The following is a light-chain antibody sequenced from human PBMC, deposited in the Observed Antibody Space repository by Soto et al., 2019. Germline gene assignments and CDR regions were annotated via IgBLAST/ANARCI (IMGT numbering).Light chain of an antibody. CDR1: QGIGTY. CDR3: QQVDSYPRT. J-gene: IGKJ1*01. CDR2: ASS. V-gene: IGKV1-9*01. Sequence: DIQMTQSPSSLSASVGDRVTLRCLASQGIGTYLVWYQQKSGKAPTVLIYASSTLQTGVPSRFSGSGSGTDFSLTISSLHPEDVATYYCQQVDSYPRTFGQGTKVDIK.